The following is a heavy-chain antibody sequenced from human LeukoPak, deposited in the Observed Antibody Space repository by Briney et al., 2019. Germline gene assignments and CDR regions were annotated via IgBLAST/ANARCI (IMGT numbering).Heavy chain of an antibody. CDR2: INSDGSST. Sequence: GGSLRLSCAASGFTFSSYWMHWVRQAPGKGLVWVSRINSDGSSTSYADSVKGRFTISRDNAKNTLYLQMNSLRAEDTAVYYCTTDQVSLLGYCSGGSCATHYYYMDVWGKGTTVTISS. D-gene: IGHD2-15*01. V-gene: IGHV3-74*01. CDR3: TTDQVSLLGYCSGGSCATHYYYMDV. J-gene: IGHJ6*03. CDR1: GFTFSSYW.